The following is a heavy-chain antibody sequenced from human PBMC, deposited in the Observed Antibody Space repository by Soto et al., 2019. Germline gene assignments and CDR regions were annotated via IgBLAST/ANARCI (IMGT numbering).Heavy chain of an antibody. V-gene: IGHV4-59*01. CDR3: ARGLRGMDV. J-gene: IGHJ6*02. CDR2: IYYSGST. Sequence: TVSGGSISSYYWSWIRQPPGKGLEWIGYIYYSGSTNYNPSLKSRVTISVDTSKNQFSLKLSSVTAADTAVYYCARGLRGMDVWGQGTTVTVSS. CDR1: GGSISSYY.